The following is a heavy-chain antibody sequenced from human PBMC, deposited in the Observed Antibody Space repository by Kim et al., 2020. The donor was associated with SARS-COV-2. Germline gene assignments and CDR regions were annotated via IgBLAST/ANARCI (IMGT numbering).Heavy chain of an antibody. CDR2: INPNSGGT. V-gene: IGHV1-2*02. CDR3: ARDPYSSGWSEYYGMDV. J-gene: IGHJ6*02. D-gene: IGHD6-19*01. CDR1: GYTFTGYY. Sequence: ASVKVSCKASGYTFTGYYMHWVRQAPGQGLEWMGWINPNSGGTNYAQKFQGRVTMTRDTSISTAYMELSRLRSDDTAVYYCARDPYSSGWSEYYGMDVWGQGTTVTVSS.